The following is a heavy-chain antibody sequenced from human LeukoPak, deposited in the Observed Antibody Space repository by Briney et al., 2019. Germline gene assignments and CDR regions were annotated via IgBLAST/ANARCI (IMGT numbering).Heavy chain of an antibody. J-gene: IGHJ5*02. CDR1: GGSISSYY. CDR3: ARGLTHMITFGGVS. D-gene: IGHD3-16*01. Sequence: PSETLSLTCTVSGGSISSYYWSWIRQPPGKGLEWIGYIYYSGSTNYNPSLKSRVTISVDTSKNQFSLKLSSVTAADTAVYYCARGLTHMITFGGVSWGQGTLVTVSS. CDR2: IYYSGST. V-gene: IGHV4-59*12.